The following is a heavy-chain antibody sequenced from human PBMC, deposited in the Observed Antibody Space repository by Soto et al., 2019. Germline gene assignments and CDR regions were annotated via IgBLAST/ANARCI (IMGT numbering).Heavy chain of an antibody. V-gene: IGHV3-66*01. CDR3: ARGYYYGSGSYYPYYMDV. J-gene: IGHJ6*03. D-gene: IGHD3-10*01. CDR1: GFTVSSNY. CDR2: IYSGGST. Sequence: EVQLVESGGGLVQPGGSLRLSCAASGFTVSSNYMSWVRQAPGKGLEGVSVIYSGGSTYYADSVKCRFTISRDNSKNTLYLQMNSLRAEDTAVYYCARGYYYGSGSYYPYYMDVWGKGTTVTVSS.